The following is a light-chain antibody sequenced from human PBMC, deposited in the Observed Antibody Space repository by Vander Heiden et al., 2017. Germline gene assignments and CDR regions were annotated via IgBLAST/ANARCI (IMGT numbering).Light chain of an antibody. CDR1: QSVGTY. J-gene: IGKJ1*01. V-gene: IGKV1-39*01. Sequence: DIQMTQSPSSLSASVGDRVTITCRASQSVGTYLNWYRQKPGKAPKLLIYHASAVQSGVPSRFRGSRSGTDFTLTITSLQPDDFATYYCQQSYSTQWTFVQVTKIEIQ. CDR2: HAS. CDR3: QQSYSTQWT.